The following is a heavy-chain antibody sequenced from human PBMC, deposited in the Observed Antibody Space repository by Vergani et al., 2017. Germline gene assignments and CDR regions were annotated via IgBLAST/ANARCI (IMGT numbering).Heavy chain of an antibody. Sequence: EVHLVQSGAEVKKPGESLKISCKGSGYSFTSYWIGWVRQTPGKGLEWMGIIYPGDSDTRYSPSFQGLVTISADKSISTAYLKWRSVKASDTDMYYCARHYDSSGYYYRFDYWGQGTLVTVSS. J-gene: IGHJ4*02. CDR1: GYSFTSYW. D-gene: IGHD3-22*01. V-gene: IGHV5-51*01. CDR2: IYPGDSDT. CDR3: ARHYDSSGYYYRFDY.